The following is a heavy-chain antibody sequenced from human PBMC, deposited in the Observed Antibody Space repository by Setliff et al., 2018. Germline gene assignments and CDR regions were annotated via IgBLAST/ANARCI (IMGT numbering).Heavy chain of an antibody. D-gene: IGHD3-3*01. CDR2: IYTSGST. J-gene: IGHJ5*02. Sequence: PSETLSLTCTVSGGSISSGSYYWSWIRQPAGKGLEWIGHIYTSGSTNYNPSLKSRVTISVDTSKNQFSLKLSSVTAADTAVYYCARHRITIFGVVIKRLVWFDPWGQGTLVTVSS. V-gene: IGHV4-61*09. CDR3: ARHRITIFGVVIKRLVWFDP. CDR1: GGSISSGSYY.